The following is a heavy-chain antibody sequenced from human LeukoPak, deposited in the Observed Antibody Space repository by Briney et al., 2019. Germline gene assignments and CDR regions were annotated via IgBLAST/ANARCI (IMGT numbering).Heavy chain of an antibody. CDR2: INPNSGGT. V-gene: IGHV1-2*02. Sequence: ASVKVSCKASGYSFTDYYMNWVRQAPGQGLEWMGWINPNSGGTDYAQKFQDRVTMTTDTSISTAYMDLSRLRSDDTSVYYCARGYSSSWYVDYYYYMDVWGKGTTVTISS. D-gene: IGHD6-13*01. CDR1: GYSFTDYY. J-gene: IGHJ6*03. CDR3: ARGYSSSWYVDYYYYMDV.